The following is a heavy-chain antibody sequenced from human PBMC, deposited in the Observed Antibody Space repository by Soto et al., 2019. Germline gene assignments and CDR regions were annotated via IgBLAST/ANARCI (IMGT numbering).Heavy chain of an antibody. CDR2: ISADGTDT. V-gene: IGHV3-74*01. Sequence: GGSLRLSCAASGFTFSTYWMHWVRQAPGEGLLWVSGISADGTDTRYGDSVEGRFTISRDNAKNTVHLQMNSLRVEDTAVYYCARDFKDRGWGQGTLVTVSS. CDR1: GFTFSTYW. CDR3: ARDFKDRG. J-gene: IGHJ4*02.